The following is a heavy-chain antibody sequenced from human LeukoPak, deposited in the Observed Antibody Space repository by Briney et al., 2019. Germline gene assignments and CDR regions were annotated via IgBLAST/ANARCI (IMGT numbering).Heavy chain of an antibody. D-gene: IGHD6-13*01. CDR1: GFTFSSYW. CDR3: ARVLFTMYSSSWYIDY. V-gene: IGHV3-7*01. J-gene: IGHJ4*02. CDR2: IKQDGSEK. Sequence: GGSLRLSCAASGFTFSSYWMSWVRQAPGKGLEWVANIKQDGSEKYYVDSVKGRFTISRDTAKNSLYLQMNSLRAEDTAVYYCARVLFTMYSSSWYIDYWGQGTLVTVSS.